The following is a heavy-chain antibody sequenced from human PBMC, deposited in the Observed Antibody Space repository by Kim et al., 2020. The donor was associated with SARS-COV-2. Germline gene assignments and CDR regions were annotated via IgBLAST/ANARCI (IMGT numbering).Heavy chain of an antibody. CDR1: GFTFSSYA. J-gene: IGHJ4*02. CDR2: ISYDGSNK. D-gene: IGHD6-13*01. Sequence: GGSLRLSCAASGFTFSSYAMHWVRQAPGKGLEWVAVISYDGSNKYYADSVKGRFTISRDNSKNTLYLQMNSLRAEDTALYYCARDRVVAAAGTSGFDYWGQGTLVTVSS. V-gene: IGHV3-30-3*01. CDR3: ARDRVVAAAGTSGFDY.